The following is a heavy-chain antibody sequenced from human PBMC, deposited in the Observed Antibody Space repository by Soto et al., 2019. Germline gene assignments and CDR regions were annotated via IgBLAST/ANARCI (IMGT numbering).Heavy chain of an antibody. Sequence: EVQLVESGGGLVQPGGSLRLSCAASGFTLSGRSMHWVRQAPGKGLVWVSGIDNAGTDSTYADSVKGRFTSSRDNAKNMLYLKMNSLRVEGTAVYYCARGWVGPEVWGKGTTVTVSS. CDR3: ARGWVGPEV. CDR2: IDNAGTDS. CDR1: GFTLSGRS. J-gene: IGHJ6*04. V-gene: IGHV3-74*01.